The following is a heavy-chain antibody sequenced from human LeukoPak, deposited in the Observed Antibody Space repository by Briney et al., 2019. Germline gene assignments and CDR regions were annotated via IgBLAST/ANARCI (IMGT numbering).Heavy chain of an antibody. Sequence: ASVKVSCKASGYTFTSYYMLWVRRAPGQGLEWMGIINPSGGSTSYAQKFQGRVTMTRDTSTSTVYMELSGLRSEDTAVYYCARGRLLRFLEWLLTPAFDIWGQGTMVTVSS. V-gene: IGHV1-46*01. CDR2: INPSGGST. J-gene: IGHJ3*02. CDR3: ARGRLLRFLEWLLTPAFDI. CDR1: GYTFTSYY. D-gene: IGHD3-3*01.